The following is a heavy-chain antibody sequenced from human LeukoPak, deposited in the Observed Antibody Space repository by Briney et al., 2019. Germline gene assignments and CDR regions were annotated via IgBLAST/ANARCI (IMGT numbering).Heavy chain of an antibody. D-gene: IGHD3-9*01. CDR1: GFTFSNYA. CDR3: AMWGDYDILTGYYDSDY. V-gene: IGHV3-23*01. J-gene: IGHJ4*02. Sequence: GGSLRLSCAASGFTFSNYAMSWVRQAPGKGLEWVSAIVGSGSNTCYADSVKGRFTISRDNPKNTLYLQMNSLRADDTAVYYCAMWGDYDILTGYYDSDYWGQGTLVTVSS. CDR2: IVGSGSNT.